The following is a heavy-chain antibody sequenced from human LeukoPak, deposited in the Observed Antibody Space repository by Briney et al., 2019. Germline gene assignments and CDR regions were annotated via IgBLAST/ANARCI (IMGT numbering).Heavy chain of an antibody. D-gene: IGHD3-3*01. J-gene: IGHJ4*02. CDR1: GFTFDDYA. V-gene: IGHV3-9*01. CDR2: ISWNSGSI. CDR3: ARDHHYDFWSGYVGDY. Sequence: PGGSLRLSCAASGFTFDDYAMHWVRQAPGKGLEWVSGISWNSGSIGYADSVKGRFTISRDNAKNSLYLQMNSLRAEDTAVYYCARDHHYDFWSGYVGDYWGQGTLVTVSS.